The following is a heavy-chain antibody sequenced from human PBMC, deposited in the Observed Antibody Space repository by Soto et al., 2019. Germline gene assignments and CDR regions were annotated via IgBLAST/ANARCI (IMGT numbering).Heavy chain of an antibody. CDR2: ISAYNGNT. J-gene: IGHJ6*02. CDR1: GYTFTSYG. D-gene: IGHD6-19*01. CDR3: AREVSPERSGWFPVSPYYYYGMDV. Sequence: ASVKVSCKASGYTFTSYGISWVRQAPGQGLEWMGWISAYNGNTNYAQKLQGRVAMTTDTFTSTAYMELRSLRSDDTAVYYCAREVSPERSGWFPVSPYYYYGMDVWGQGTTVTVYS. V-gene: IGHV1-18*04.